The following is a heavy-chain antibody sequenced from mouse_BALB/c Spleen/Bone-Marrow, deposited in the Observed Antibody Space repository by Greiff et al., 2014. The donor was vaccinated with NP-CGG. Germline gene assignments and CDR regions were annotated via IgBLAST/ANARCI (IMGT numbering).Heavy chain of an antibody. D-gene: IGHD2-4*01. CDR2: ISNGGGST. V-gene: IGHV5-12*02. Sequence: EVKLMESGGGLVQPGGSLKLSCATSGFTFSDYYMYWVRQTPEKRLEWVAYISNGGGSTYYPDTVKGRFTISRDNAKNTLYLQMSRLKSEDTDMYYCARHNYDETWFAYWGQGTLVTVSA. CDR3: ARHNYDETWFAY. CDR1: GFTFSDYY. J-gene: IGHJ3*01.